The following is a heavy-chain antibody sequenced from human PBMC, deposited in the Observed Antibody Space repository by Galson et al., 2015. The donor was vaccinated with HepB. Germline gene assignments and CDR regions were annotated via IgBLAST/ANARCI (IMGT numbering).Heavy chain of an antibody. Sequence: QSGAEVKKPGESLKISCKGSGYSFASYWIGWVRQMPGKGLEWMGIIYPGDSDTRYSPSFQGQVTISADKSISTAYLQWSSLKASDTAMYYCASSFGVTTWREYYFDYRGQGTLVTVSS. V-gene: IGHV5-51*01. CDR2: IYPGDSDT. J-gene: IGHJ4*02. CDR1: GYSFASYW. D-gene: IGHD4-17*01. CDR3: ASSFGVTTWREYYFDY.